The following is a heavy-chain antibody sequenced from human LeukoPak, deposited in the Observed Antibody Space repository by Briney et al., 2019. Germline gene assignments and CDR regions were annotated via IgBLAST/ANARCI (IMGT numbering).Heavy chain of an antibody. CDR2: INHSGST. CDR1: GGSFSGYY. V-gene: IGHV4-34*01. CDR3: ARHLTVRAKYYYYYMDV. D-gene: IGHD4-17*01. J-gene: IGHJ6*03. Sequence: SETLSLTCAVYGGSFSGYYWSWIRQPPGKGLEWIGEINHSGSTNYNPSLKSQVTISVGTSKNQFSLKLSSVTAADTAVYYCARHLTVRAKYYYYYMDVWGKGTTVTISS.